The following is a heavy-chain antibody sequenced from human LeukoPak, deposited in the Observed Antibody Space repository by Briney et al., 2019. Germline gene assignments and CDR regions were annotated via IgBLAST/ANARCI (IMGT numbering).Heavy chain of an antibody. J-gene: IGHJ4*02. V-gene: IGHV3-66*01. CDR3: ARDLEAANTYYFDY. Sequence: GGSLKLSCAASGFTVSSSYMSWVRQAPGKGLEWVSIISSAGTTYYADSVKGRFTISRDNSKNTVYLQVNSLRDEDTAVYYCARDLEAANTYYFDYWGQGTMVTVSS. D-gene: IGHD6-13*01. CDR2: ISSAGTT. CDR1: GFTVSSSY.